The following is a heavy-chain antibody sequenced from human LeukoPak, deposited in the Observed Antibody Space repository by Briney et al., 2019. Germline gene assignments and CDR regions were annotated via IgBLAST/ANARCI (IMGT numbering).Heavy chain of an antibody. V-gene: IGHV3-30-3*01. CDR2: ISYDGSNK. CDR1: GFAFSSYA. J-gene: IGHJ4*02. Sequence: GGSLRLSCAASGFAFSSYAMHWVRQAPGKGLEWVAVISYDGSNKYYADSVKGRFTISRDNSKNTLYLQMNSLRAEDTAVYYCARDLNLAYGSGSRRIDYWGQGTLVTVSS. D-gene: IGHD3-10*01. CDR3: ARDLNLAYGSGSRRIDY.